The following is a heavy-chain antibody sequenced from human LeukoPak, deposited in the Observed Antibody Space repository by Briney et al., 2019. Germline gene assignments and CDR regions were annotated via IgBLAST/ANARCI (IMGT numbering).Heavy chain of an antibody. CDR1: GFTFSKYW. J-gene: IGHJ4*02. CDR3: ATKQWLAPPPDS. CDR2: INTDGTVT. V-gene: IGHV3-74*01. D-gene: IGHD6-19*01. Sequence: PGGSLRLSCAASGFTFSKYWMLWVRQAPGKGLESVSRINTDGTVTTYADSVKGRFTVSRDNAVNTMFLQMNSVRDEDTAVYYCATKQWLAPPPDSWGQGTPVTVSS.